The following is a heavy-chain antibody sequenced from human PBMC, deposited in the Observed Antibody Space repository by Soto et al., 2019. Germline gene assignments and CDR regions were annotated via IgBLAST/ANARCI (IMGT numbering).Heavy chain of an antibody. Sequence: SETLSLTCTVSGGSISSSSYYWGWIRQPPGKGLEWIGSIYYSGGAYYNPSLRSRVTTSVDTSKNQFSLKLSSVTAADTAVYYCARTNTDSPTFGYWGQGTLVTVSS. D-gene: IGHD2-8*01. CDR2: IYYSGGA. CDR3: ARTNTDSPTFGY. V-gene: IGHV4-39*01. J-gene: IGHJ4*02. CDR1: GGSISSSSYY.